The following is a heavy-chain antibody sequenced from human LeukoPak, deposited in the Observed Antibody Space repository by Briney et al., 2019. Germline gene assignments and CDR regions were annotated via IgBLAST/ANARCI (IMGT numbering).Heavy chain of an antibody. J-gene: IGHJ4*02. CDR1: GFTFSTYG. V-gene: IGHV3-30*18. Sequence: RRSLRLSCAASGFTFSTYGMHWVRQAPGKGLEWVAIILYDGSNEDYADSVKGRFTISRDNSKNTLYLQMNSLRAEDTAVYYCAKDPGLRLKYFDYWGQGTLVTVSS. CDR3: AKDPGLRLKYFDY. CDR2: ILYDGSNE. D-gene: IGHD5-12*01.